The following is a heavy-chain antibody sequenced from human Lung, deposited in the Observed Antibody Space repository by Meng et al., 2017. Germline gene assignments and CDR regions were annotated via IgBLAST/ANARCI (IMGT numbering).Heavy chain of an antibody. J-gene: IGHJ4*02. Sequence: VQGLVRGAGRGLLSGTLSLSCTVAGCALRRSPWWNWVREHPGNGLQWVGDLAITGSTNYNPYLESRVRMSIDEDKNNISLTLTSVSAADTAVYDCAGYSGRFSIHFDYWGQGALVTVSS. CDR1: GCALRRSPW. CDR2: LAITGST. V-gene: IGHV4-4*02. D-gene: IGHD1-26*01. CDR3: AGYSGRFSIHFDY.